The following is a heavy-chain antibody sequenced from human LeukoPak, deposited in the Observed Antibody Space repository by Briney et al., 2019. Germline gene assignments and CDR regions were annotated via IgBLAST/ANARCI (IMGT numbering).Heavy chain of an antibody. CDR2: IYSGGST. Sequence: GGSLRLSCAASGXTVSSNYVSWVRQAPGKGLEWVSVIYSGGSTYYADSVKGRFTISRDNSKNTLYLQMNSLRAEDTAVYYCARIISSWYNWFDPWGQGTLVTVSS. CDR1: GXTVSSNY. D-gene: IGHD2-8*02. V-gene: IGHV3-53*01. CDR3: ARIISSWYNWFDP. J-gene: IGHJ5*02.